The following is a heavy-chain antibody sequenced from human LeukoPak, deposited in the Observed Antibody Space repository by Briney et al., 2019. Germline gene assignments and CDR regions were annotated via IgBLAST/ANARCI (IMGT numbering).Heavy chain of an antibody. J-gene: IGHJ5*02. CDR1: GGSFSGYH. CDR3: ARVGLYCSSTSCYGRRGWFDP. V-gene: IGHV4-34*01. Sequence: SETLSLTCAVYGGSFSGYHWSWIRQPPGKGLEWIGEINHSGSTNYNPSLKSRVTISVDTSKNQFSLKLSSVTAADTAVYYCARVGLYCSSTSCYGRRGWFDPWGQGTLVTVSS. CDR2: INHSGST. D-gene: IGHD2-2*01.